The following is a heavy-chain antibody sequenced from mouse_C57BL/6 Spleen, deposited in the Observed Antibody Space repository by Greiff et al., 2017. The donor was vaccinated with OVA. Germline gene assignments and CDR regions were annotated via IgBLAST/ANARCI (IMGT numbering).Heavy chain of an antibody. Sequence: EVQLQQSGAELVRPGASVKLSCTASGFNIKDDYMHWVKQRPEQGLEWIGWIDPENGDTEYASKFQGKATITADTSSNTAYLQLSSLTSEDTAVYYCTSTAPLTKYFDYWGQGTTLTVSS. CDR2: IDPENGDT. V-gene: IGHV14-4*01. D-gene: IGHD1-2*01. J-gene: IGHJ2*01. CDR1: GFNIKDDY. CDR3: TSTAPLTKYFDY.